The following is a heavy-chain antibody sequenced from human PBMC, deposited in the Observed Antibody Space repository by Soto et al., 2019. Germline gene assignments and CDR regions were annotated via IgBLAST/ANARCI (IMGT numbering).Heavy chain of an antibody. CDR1: GFIFSGSA. V-gene: IGHV3-73*01. CDR3: TFDGWFDP. CDR2: IRSKNNNYAT. Sequence: DVQLVESGGDLVQPGGSLKLSCAASGFIFSGSAMHWVRQAPGKGPEWVGRIRSKNNNYATTYVESVKGRFSISRDDSKNTTYLHMNSLTTEATAVYLCTFDGWFDPRGQGTRVTVSS. J-gene: IGHJ5*02. D-gene: IGHD3-9*01.